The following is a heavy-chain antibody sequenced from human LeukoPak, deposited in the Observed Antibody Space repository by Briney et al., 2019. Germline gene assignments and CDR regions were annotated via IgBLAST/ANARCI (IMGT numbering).Heavy chain of an antibody. CDR2: IYYSGST. Sequence: SETLSLTCTVSGGSVSSGSYYWSWIRQPPGKGLEWIGYIYYSGSTNYNPSLKSQVTISVDTSKNQFSLKLSSVTAADTAVYYCARKYIVGAYVVPADWYFDLWGRGTLVTVSS. J-gene: IGHJ2*01. CDR1: GGSVSSGSYY. CDR3: ARKYIVGAYVVPADWYFDL. D-gene: IGHD1-26*01. V-gene: IGHV4-61*01.